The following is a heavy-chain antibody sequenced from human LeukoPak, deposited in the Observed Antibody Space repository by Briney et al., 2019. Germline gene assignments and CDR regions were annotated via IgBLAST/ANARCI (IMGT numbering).Heavy chain of an antibody. D-gene: IGHD2-15*01. Sequence: GGSLRLSCAASGFTFSDYYMSWMRQAPGKGLEWVSYISSSGSIIYYADSVRGRFTISRDNAMDSLYLQMNSLRAEDTAVYYCARQGYCSGGTCYWSGWFDPWGQGTLVTVSS. CDR3: ARQGYCSGGTCYWSGWFDP. J-gene: IGHJ5*02. V-gene: IGHV3-11*01. CDR2: ISSSGSII. CDR1: GFTFSDYY.